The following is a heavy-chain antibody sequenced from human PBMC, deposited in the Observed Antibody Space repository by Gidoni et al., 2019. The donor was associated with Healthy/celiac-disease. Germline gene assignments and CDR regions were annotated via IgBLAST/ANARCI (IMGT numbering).Heavy chain of an antibody. J-gene: IGHJ4*02. CDR1: GFPFSSYS. D-gene: IGHD3-10*01. V-gene: IGHV3-21*01. CDR3: ARDVLLWFGADY. Sequence: EVQLVESGGGLVKPGGSLRLSCAASGFPFSSYSMNWVRQAPGKGLEWVSSISSSSSYIYYADSVKGRFTISRDNAKNSLYLQMNSLRAEDTAVYYCARDVLLWFGADYWGQGTLVTVSS. CDR2: ISSSSSYI.